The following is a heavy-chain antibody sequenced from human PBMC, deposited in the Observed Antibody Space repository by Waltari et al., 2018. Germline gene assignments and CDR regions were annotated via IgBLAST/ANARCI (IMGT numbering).Heavy chain of an antibody. J-gene: IGHJ4*02. CDR1: CDSSSRSDF. CDR3: ARDRGRGLYLDS. V-gene: IGHV4-4*02. Sequence: QLQLQQSGPGLVKPSESLSLTCAFSCDSSSRSDFWNWVRQPPGKGLEGIGQVHRSGRSNYNPSLESRVTVSIDTSKNQFSLKVSSATAADTAVYYCARDRGRGLYLDSWGQGTQVTVSP. CDR2: VHRSGRS. D-gene: IGHD2-15*01.